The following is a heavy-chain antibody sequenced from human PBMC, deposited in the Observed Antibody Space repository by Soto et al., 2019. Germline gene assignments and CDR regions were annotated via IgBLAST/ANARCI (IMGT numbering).Heavy chain of an antibody. CDR3: AHPRGYGVFDAYDI. J-gene: IGHJ3*02. Sequence: GGSLRLSCAASGFTFSDYYMSWIRQAPGKGLDWVSAINAGGSDTYYADSVKGRFTISRDNSISTLFLQMNSLRTEDTAVYYCAHPRGYGVFDAYDIWGQGALVTVSS. CDR1: GFTFSDYY. CDR2: INAGGSDT. D-gene: IGHD2-8*01. V-gene: IGHV3-23*01.